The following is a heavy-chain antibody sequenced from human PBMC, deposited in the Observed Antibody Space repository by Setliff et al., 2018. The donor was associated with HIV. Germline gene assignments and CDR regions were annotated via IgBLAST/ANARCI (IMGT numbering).Heavy chain of an antibody. D-gene: IGHD1-26*01. CDR3: ARDRYSGSSTDY. J-gene: IGHJ4*02. V-gene: IGHV3-23*01. Sequence: GGSLRLSCAPSGFTFGSYAMSWVRQAPGKGLEWVSVISGSGDITYYRESVKGRFTVSRDNSNNTVYLQMNSLRAEDTAVYYCARDRYSGSSTDYWGQGTLVTVSS. CDR2: ISGSGDIT. CDR1: GFTFGSYA.